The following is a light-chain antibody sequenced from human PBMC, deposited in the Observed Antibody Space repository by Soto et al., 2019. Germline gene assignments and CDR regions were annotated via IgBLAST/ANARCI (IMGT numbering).Light chain of an antibody. CDR2: AAS. J-gene: IGKJ2*01. V-gene: IGKV3-20*01. CDR3: QQQGT. CDR1: EFLSSSY. Sequence: EIVLTQSPGTLSLSPGERATLSCRASEFLSSSYLVWYQQKPGQAPRLLIYAASRRATGIPDRFSGSGSATEDTLTINTVEPEDFAVYYCQQQGTFGQGTKLEIK.